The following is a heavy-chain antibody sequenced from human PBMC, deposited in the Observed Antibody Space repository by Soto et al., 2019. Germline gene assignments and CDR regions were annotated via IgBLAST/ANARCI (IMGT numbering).Heavy chain of an antibody. D-gene: IGHD7-27*01. CDR3: ASYAKLGQPNRGLFDP. J-gene: IGHJ5*02. CDR1: GGSISSSSYY. CDR2: IYYSGST. V-gene: IGHV4-39*01. Sequence: SETLSLTCTVSGGSISSSSYYWGWIRQPPGKGLEWIGSIYYSGSTYYNPSLKSRVTISVDTSKNQFSLKLSSVTAADTAVYYCASYAKLGQPNRGLFDPWGQGTLVTVSS.